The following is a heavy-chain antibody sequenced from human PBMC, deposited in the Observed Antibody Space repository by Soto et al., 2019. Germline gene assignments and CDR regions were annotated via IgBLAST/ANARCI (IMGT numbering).Heavy chain of an antibody. CDR1: GFTFSNDD. Sequence: EVQLLESGGDLVQPGGSLRLSCVASGFTFSNDDLSWVRQASGKGLEWVSAITAGGFNTYYADSVKGRFTISRDNSKNTLYLQMNSLRADDTAVYYCAKNIGGFSGYANFDYWGQGTLVTVSS. D-gene: IGHD5-12*01. V-gene: IGHV3-23*01. J-gene: IGHJ4*02. CDR3: AKNIGGFSGYANFDY. CDR2: ITAGGFNT.